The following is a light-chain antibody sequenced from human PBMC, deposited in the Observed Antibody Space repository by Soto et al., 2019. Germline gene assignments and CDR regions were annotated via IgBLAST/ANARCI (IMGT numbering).Light chain of an antibody. CDR2: SAS. CDR3: QKYDSAPLT. Sequence: DIQMTQSPSSVSASLGDRVTITCRASQGLGHYVAWYQQKPGKVPKLLIYSASTLQSGVPSRFSGRGSGTDFTLTISSLLPEDVATYYCQKYDSAPLTFGPGTKVDI. J-gene: IGKJ3*01. CDR1: QGLGHY. V-gene: IGKV1-27*01.